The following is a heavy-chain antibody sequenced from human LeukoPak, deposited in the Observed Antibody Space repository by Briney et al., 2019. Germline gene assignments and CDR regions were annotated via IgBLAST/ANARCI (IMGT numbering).Heavy chain of an antibody. Sequence: PSETLSLTCTVSGGSISSYYWSWIRQPPGKGLEWIGYIYYSGSTNYYPSLKSRVTISVDTSKNQFSLKLSSVTAADTAVYYCASWYNWNEDAFDIWGQGTMVTVSS. CDR1: GGSISSYY. CDR2: IYYSGST. V-gene: IGHV4-59*01. D-gene: IGHD1-1*01. CDR3: ASWYNWNEDAFDI. J-gene: IGHJ3*02.